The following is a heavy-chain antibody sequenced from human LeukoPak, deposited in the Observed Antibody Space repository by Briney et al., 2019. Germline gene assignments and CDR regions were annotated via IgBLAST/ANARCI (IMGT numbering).Heavy chain of an antibody. CDR3: ARLFRVVVPAANTHFDY. CDR2: ISYDGNNK. D-gene: IGHD2-2*01. J-gene: IGHJ4*02. CDR1: GFTSSSYG. V-gene: IGHV3-30*12. Sequence: GRSLRLSCAASGFTSSSYGMHWVRQAAGKGLEWVAVISYDGNNKYYADSVKGRFTISRDNSKNTLYLQMNSLRAEDTAVYYCARLFRVVVPAANTHFDYWGQGTLVTVSS.